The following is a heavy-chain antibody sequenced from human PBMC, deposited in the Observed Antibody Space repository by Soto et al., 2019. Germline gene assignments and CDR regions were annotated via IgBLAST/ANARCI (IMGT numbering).Heavy chain of an antibody. CDR2: ISSSSSTI. V-gene: IGHV3-48*01. CDR3: ATMGTSATGLYYFDY. D-gene: IGHD1-7*01. Sequence: GGSLRLSCAASGFTFSSYSMNWVRQAPGKGLEWVSYISSSSSTIYYADSVKGRFTISRDNAKNSLYLQMNSLRAEDTAVYYCATMGTSATGLYYFDYWGQGTLVTVSS. J-gene: IGHJ4*02. CDR1: GFTFSSYS.